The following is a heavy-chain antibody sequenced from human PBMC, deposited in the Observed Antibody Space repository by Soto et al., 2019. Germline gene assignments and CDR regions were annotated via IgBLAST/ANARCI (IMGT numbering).Heavy chain of an antibody. CDR3: ARGTRSGSYYYYGLDV. J-gene: IGHJ6*02. V-gene: IGHV1-69*06. CDR2: IIPILGTT. Sequence: QVQLVQSGADVKKPGSSVTVSCKASGGTFSSYAISWVRQAPGQGLEWMGGIIPILGTTNYARRFQGRVTITADKSTSTAYMELRSLRSEDTAVYYCARGTRSGSYYYYGLDVWGQGTKVTVSS. D-gene: IGHD1-26*01. CDR1: GGTFSSYA.